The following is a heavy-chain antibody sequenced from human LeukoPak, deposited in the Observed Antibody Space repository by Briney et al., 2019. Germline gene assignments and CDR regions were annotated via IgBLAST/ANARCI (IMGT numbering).Heavy chain of an antibody. Sequence: GGSLGLSCAASGFTVSSNYMSWVRQAPGKGLEWVSVIYSGGSTYYADSVKGRFTISRDNSKNTLYLQMNSLRAEDTAVYYCARDSGSTYYDYVWGSYPSDYWGQGTLVTVSS. V-gene: IGHV3-66*01. J-gene: IGHJ4*02. CDR2: IYSGGST. D-gene: IGHD3-16*01. CDR3: ARDSGSTYYDYVWGSYPSDY. CDR1: GFTVSSNY.